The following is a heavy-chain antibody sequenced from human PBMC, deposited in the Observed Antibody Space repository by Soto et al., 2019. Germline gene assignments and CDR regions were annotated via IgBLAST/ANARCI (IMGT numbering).Heavy chain of an antibody. J-gene: IGHJ5*02. D-gene: IGHD3-3*01. V-gene: IGHV1-18*01. CDR2: ISPYNGYT. CDR3: SRGKDFGVVIPSKTNWFDP. CDR1: GYTFTNYG. Sequence: QVQLVQSGAEVKKPGASVKVSCKASGYTFTNYGLSWVRQAPGQWLEWMGWISPYNGYTNYAQKLQGRVTMTTDTSTSTAYMELRSLKSDDTAVYYCSRGKDFGVVIPSKTNWFDPWGQGTLVTVSS.